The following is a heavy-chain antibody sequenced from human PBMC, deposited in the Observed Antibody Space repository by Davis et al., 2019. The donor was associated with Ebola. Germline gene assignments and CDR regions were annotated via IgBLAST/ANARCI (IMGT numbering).Heavy chain of an antibody. CDR2: ISGSGGNT. CDR3: AKEAYGGNSC. D-gene: IGHD4-23*01. CDR1: GFNFYNYA. Sequence: PGGSLRLSCVASGFNFYNYAMTWVRQAPGKGLEWVSAISGSGGNTFYADSVKGRFTISRDNSKNTLYLQMNSLRAEDTAVYYCAKEAYGGNSCWGQGTLVTVSS. V-gene: IGHV3-23*01. J-gene: IGHJ4*02.